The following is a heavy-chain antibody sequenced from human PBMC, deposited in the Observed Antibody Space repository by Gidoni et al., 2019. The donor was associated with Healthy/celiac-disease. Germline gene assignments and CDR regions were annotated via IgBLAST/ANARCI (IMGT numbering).Heavy chain of an antibody. J-gene: IGHJ4*02. V-gene: IGHV3-33*01. CDR3: ARGMVRGVETVDY. D-gene: IGHD3-10*01. Sequence: QVQLVESGGGVVQPGRSLRLSCAASGFTFSRYGMPWVRQAPGKGLEWVAVIWYDGSNKYYADSVKGRFTISRDNSKNTLYLQMNSLRAEDTAVYYCARGMVRGVETVDYWGQGTLVTVSS. CDR2: IWYDGSNK. CDR1: GFTFSRYG.